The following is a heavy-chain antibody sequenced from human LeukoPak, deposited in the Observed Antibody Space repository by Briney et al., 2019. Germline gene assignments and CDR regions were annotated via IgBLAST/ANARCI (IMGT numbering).Heavy chain of an antibody. CDR3: ARGKPTPADDAFDI. Sequence: SETLSLTCAVYGGSFSGYYWSWIRQPPGKGLGWIGEINHSGSTNYNPSLKSRVTISVDTSKNQFSLKLSSVTAADTAVYYCARGKPTPADDAFDIWGQGTMVTVSS. V-gene: IGHV4-34*01. CDR2: INHSGST. CDR1: GGSFSGYY. J-gene: IGHJ3*02.